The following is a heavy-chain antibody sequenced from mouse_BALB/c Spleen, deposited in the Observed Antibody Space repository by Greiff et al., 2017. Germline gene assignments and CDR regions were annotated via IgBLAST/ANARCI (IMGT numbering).Heavy chain of an antibody. CDR3: TRDGYGMDY. Sequence: EVHLVESGGGLVKPGGSLKLSCAASGFTFSSYTMSWVRQTPEKRLEWVATISSGGSYTYYPDSVKGRFTISRDNAKNTLYLQMSSLKSEDTAMYYCTRDGYGMDYWGQGTSVTVSS. V-gene: IGHV5-6-4*01. D-gene: IGHD2-2*01. CDR2: ISSGGSYT. CDR1: GFTFSSYT. J-gene: IGHJ4*01.